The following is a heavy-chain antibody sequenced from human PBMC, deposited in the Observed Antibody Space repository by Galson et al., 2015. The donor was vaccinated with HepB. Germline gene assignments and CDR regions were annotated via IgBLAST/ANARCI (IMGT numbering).Heavy chain of an antibody. CDR1: GFTFSSYS. D-gene: IGHD6-13*01. CDR2: ISSSSTTI. Sequence: SLRLSCAASGFTFSSYSMNWVRQAPGKGLEWVSFISSSSTTIYYADPVKGRFTISRDGAKNSLYLQMNSLRAEDTAVYYCARDLTGYSSTWRRYWFFDLWGRGTLVTVSS. CDR3: ARDLTGYSSTWRRYWFFDL. J-gene: IGHJ2*01. V-gene: IGHV3-48*04.